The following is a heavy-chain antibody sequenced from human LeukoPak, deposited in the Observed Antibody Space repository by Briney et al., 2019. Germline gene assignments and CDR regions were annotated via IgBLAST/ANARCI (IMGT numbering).Heavy chain of an antibody. D-gene: IGHD4-17*01. CDR1: GYTFTSYG. J-gene: IGHJ4*02. Sequence: ASVKVSCKASGYTFTSYGISWVRQAPGQGLEWMGWISAYNGNTNYAQKLQGRVTMTTDTSTSTAYMELRSLRSDDTAVYYCAREAPCGDYAYYFDYWGQGTLVTVSS. CDR2: ISAYNGNT. V-gene: IGHV1-18*01. CDR3: AREAPCGDYAYYFDY.